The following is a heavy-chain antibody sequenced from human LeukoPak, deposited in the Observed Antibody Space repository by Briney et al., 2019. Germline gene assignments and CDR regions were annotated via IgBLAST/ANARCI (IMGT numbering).Heavy chain of an antibody. Sequence: PSETLSLTCTVSGGSISRYYWSWIRQPPGKGLEWIGYIYYSGSTNYNPSLRSRVTMSVDTSKNQFSLKLSSVTAADTAVYYCARARVVVTALHCTDVWGQGTTVTVSS. CDR3: ARARVVVTALHCTDV. J-gene: IGHJ6*02. D-gene: IGHD2-15*01. CDR2: IYYSGST. V-gene: IGHV4-59*01. CDR1: GGSISRYY.